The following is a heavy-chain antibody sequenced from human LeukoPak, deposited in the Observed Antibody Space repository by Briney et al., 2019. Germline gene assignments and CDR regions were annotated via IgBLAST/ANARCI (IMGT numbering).Heavy chain of an antibody. CDR2: ISYDGSNK. J-gene: IGHJ3*02. Sequence: GGSLRLSCAASGFTFSSYAMHWVCQAPGKGLEWVAVISYDGSNKYYADSVKGRFTISRDNSKNTLYLQMNSLRAEDTAVYYCARVNARTMIVVVIEWGAFDIWGQGTMVTVSS. V-gene: IGHV3-30*01. CDR1: GFTFSSYA. CDR3: ARVNARTMIVVVIEWGAFDI. D-gene: IGHD3-22*01.